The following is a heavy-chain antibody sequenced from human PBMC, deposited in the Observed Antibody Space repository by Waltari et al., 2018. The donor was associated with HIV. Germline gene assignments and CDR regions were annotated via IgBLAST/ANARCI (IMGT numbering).Heavy chain of an antibody. Sequence: EVQLVQSGAEVKKPGESLKLSCKGSGFSFTTYWIGWVRQMPGKGLEWMAIIYPGDSDTRYSPSCQGQVTISADKSISTAYLQWSSLKASDTAMYYCVLGMVVTATHEYSQHGGQGTLVTVSS. D-gene: IGHD2-21*02. V-gene: IGHV5-51*03. CDR1: GFSFTTYW. J-gene: IGHJ1*01. CDR3: VLGMVVTATHEYSQH. CDR2: IYPGDSDT.